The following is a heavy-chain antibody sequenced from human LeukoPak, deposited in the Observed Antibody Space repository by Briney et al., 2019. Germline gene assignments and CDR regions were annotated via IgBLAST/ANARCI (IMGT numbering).Heavy chain of an antibody. J-gene: IGHJ4*02. Sequence: GESLKISCKASAYNFTTFWISWVRQMPGKGLEWMGRITPSDSYTNYSPSFRGHVTISADKSITAAYLQWSSLRASDTAMYYCATSSGNNPFDYWGQGTLVTVSS. CDR3: ATSSGNNPFDY. CDR2: ITPSDSYT. CDR1: AYNFTTFW. V-gene: IGHV5-10-1*01. D-gene: IGHD1-14*01.